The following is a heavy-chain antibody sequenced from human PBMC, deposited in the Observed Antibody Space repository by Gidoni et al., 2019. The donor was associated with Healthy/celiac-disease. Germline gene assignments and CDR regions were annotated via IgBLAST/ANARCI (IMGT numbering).Heavy chain of an antibody. D-gene: IGHD3-3*01. J-gene: IGHJ6*02. CDR3: AGYDFWSGSKSSSSEYGMDV. CDR1: GFTFSSYG. Sequence: QVQLVVSGGGVVQPGRSLRLSCAASGFTFSSYGMHWVRQAPGKGLEWVAVIWYDGSNKYYADSVKGRFTISRDNSKNTLYLQMNSLRAEDTAVYYCAGYDFWSGSKSSSSEYGMDVWGQGTTVTVSS. CDR2: IWYDGSNK. V-gene: IGHV3-33*01.